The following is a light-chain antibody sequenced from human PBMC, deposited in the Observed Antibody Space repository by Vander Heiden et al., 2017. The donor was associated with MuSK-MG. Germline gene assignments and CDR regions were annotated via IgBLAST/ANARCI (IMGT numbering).Light chain of an antibody. J-gene: IGLJ1*01. V-gene: IGLV1-44*01. CDR2: FDY. CDR1: RINIGINT. Sequence: QSVLPQPPSASEIPGQRVPIPCSESRINIGINTVKWFPQLPVTSPKLLLFFDYQRPSAVPARFSCSTSSTSASLFIIALLSEDEAAYYCAAWDDSLKGFVFGTGTMVSVL. CDR3: AAWDDSLKGFV.